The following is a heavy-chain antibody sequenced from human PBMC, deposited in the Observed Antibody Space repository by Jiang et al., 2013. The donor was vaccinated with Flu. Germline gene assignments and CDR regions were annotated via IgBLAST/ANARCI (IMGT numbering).Heavy chain of an antibody. D-gene: IGHD6-13*01. V-gene: IGHV1-18*01. CDR3: ARDGAPGLAAAGTSKV. CDR1: GYTFTTYG. Sequence: SGAEVKVSCKASGYTFTTYGINWVRQAPGQGLEWMGWISTYNGYTNYAQRLQGRVTMTTDTSTSTAYMELRSLRSDDTAVYYCARDGAPGLAAAGTSKVWGKGTTVTVSS. CDR2: ISTYNGYT. J-gene: IGHJ6*04.